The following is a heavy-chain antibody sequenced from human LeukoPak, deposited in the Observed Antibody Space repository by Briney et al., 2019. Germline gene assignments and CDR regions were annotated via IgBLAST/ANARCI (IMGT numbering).Heavy chain of an antibody. CDR2: ISSNSDYI. J-gene: IGHJ4*02. CDR1: GFTFSYYS. Sequence: GGSLRLSXAASGFTFSYYSMHWVRQAPGKGLEWVSSISSNSDYIYYADSVKGRFTISRDNAKNSLYLQMNSLRAEDTAMYYCARAAGRYSSGWYYFDYWGQGTLVTVSS. V-gene: IGHV3-21*01. D-gene: IGHD6-19*01. CDR3: ARAAGRYSSGWYYFDY.